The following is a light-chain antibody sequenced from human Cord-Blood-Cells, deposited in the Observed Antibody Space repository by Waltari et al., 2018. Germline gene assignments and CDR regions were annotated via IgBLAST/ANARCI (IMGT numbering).Light chain of an antibody. CDR3: QQYDNLPS. J-gene: IGKJ4*01. CDR2: DAS. CDR1: QDISNY. V-gene: IGKV1-33*01. Sequence: IQMTQSQSFLSASVGDRVTITCQASQDISNYLNWYQQKPGKARKLLIYDASNLETGVPSRFSGSGSGTDFTFTISSLQPEDIATYYCQQYDNLPSFGGGTKVEIK.